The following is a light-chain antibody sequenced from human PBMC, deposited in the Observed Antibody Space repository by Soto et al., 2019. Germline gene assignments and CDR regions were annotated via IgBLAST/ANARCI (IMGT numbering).Light chain of an antibody. J-gene: IGLJ1*01. CDR2: DVS. CDR1: SSDVGGYNY. V-gene: IGLV2-14*01. CDR3: SSYTISSTLF. Sequence: QSALTQPASVSGSPGQSITISCTGTSSDVGGYNYVSWYQQHPGKAPKLMIYDVSNRPSGVSNRFSGSKSGNTASLPISGLQAEDDADYYCSSYTISSTLFFGTGTKLTVL.